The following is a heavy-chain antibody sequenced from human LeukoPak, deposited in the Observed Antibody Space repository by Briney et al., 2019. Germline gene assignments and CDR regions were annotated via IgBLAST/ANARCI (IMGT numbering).Heavy chain of an antibody. V-gene: IGHV3-30*18. CDR2: VSSDGINK. J-gene: IGHJ6*02. CDR1: GFTFNTYG. Sequence: PGRSLRLSCAASGFTFNTYGMHWVRQAPGKGLEWVALVSSDGINKYYADSVKGRFTISRDNSKNTLYLQMNSLRVEDTAVYYCAKDGSYDSSGYYSLDSAGMDVWGQGTTVTVSS. CDR3: AKDGSYDSSGYYSLDSAGMDV. D-gene: IGHD3-22*01.